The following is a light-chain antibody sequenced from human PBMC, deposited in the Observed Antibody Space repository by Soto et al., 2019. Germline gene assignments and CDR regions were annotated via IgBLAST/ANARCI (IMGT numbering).Light chain of an antibody. Sequence: QSVLTQPASVSGSPGQAITISCTGTTCDVGAYPYVTWYQQHPGTAPKLLIYEVADRPSGVSDRFSGSKSGTTASLTISALQAEDEAVYYCSSYATSGTTVIFGGGTKLTVL. CDR2: EVA. CDR1: TCDVGAYPY. V-gene: IGLV2-14*03. CDR3: SSYATSGTTVI. J-gene: IGLJ2*01.